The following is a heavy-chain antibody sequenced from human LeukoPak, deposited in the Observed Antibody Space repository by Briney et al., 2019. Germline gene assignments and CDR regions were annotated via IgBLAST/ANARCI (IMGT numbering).Heavy chain of an antibody. CDR2: ISAYNGNT. CDR3: ARSLGYCSGGSCYSALDY. D-gene: IGHD2-15*01. J-gene: IGHJ4*02. CDR1: GYTFTSYG. V-gene: IGHV1-18*01. Sequence: ASVKVSCKASGYTFTSYGISWVRQAPGQGLEWMGWISAYNGNTNYAQKLQGRVTMTTDTSTSTAHMELRSLRSDDTAVYYCARSLGYCSGGSCYSALDYWGQGTLVTVSS.